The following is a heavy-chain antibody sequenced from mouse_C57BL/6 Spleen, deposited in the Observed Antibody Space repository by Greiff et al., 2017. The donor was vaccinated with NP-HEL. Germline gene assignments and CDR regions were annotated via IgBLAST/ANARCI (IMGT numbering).Heavy chain of an antibody. Sequence: QVHVQQSGAELVKPGASVKISCKASGYAFSSYWMNWVKQRPGKGLEWIGQIYPGDGDTNYNGKFKGKATLTADKSSSTAYMQLSSLTSEDSAVYFCARSGSSFLFAYWGQGTLVTVSA. D-gene: IGHD1-1*01. J-gene: IGHJ3*01. CDR1: GYAFSSYW. CDR3: ARSGSSFLFAY. CDR2: IYPGDGDT. V-gene: IGHV1-80*01.